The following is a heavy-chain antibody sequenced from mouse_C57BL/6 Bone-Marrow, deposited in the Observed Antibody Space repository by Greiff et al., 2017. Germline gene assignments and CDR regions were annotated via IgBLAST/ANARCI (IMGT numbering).Heavy chain of an antibody. CDR1: GYTFTSYW. Sequence: VQLQQPGAELVKPGASVKLSCKASGYTFTSYWMHWVKQRPGQGLEWIGMIHPNSGSTNYNEKFKSKATLTVDKSSSTAYMQLSSLTSEDSAVYYCARRPFDGYSYYYAMDYWGQGTSVTVSS. J-gene: IGHJ4*01. CDR3: ARRPFDGYSYYYAMDY. CDR2: IHPNSGST. D-gene: IGHD2-3*01. V-gene: IGHV1-64*01.